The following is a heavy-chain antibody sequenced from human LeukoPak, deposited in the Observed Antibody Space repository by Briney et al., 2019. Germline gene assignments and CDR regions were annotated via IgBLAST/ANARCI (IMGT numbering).Heavy chain of an antibody. CDR2: IYYSGST. J-gene: IGHJ6*02. Sequence: SETLSLTWTVSGGSISSYYWSCIRQPPGKGLEWIGYIYYSGSTNYNPSLKSRVTISVDTSKNQFSLKLSSVTAGDTAVYYCARGPTKSSTDYLGMDVWGQGTTVTVSS. D-gene: IGHD4-17*01. V-gene: IGHV4-59*01. CDR3: ARGPTKSSTDYLGMDV. CDR1: GGSISSYY.